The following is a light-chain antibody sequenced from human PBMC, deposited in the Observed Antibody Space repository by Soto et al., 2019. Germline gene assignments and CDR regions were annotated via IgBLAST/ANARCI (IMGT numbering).Light chain of an antibody. Sequence: DIQMTQSPSTLSASVGDRVTITCRASQSISSWLSWYQQKPGKAPKLLIYDASSLESGVPSRFSGSGSGTEFTLTISSRQPDDFATYYCQQYNSYLRTFGKGTKVEIK. J-gene: IGKJ1*01. V-gene: IGKV1-5*01. CDR1: QSISSW. CDR3: QQYNSYLRT. CDR2: DAS.